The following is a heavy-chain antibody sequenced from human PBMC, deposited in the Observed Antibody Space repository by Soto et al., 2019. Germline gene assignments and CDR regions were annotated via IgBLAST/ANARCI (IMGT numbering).Heavy chain of an antibody. D-gene: IGHD1-26*01. CDR1: GASITYGGYS. CDR3: ARGGGSDSFDY. CDR2: INHLETT. Sequence: SETLSLTCTVSGASITYGGYSWSWIRQTPGKGLEWIGYINHLETTFYNPSFESRLTLSIDRAKNQFSLNLNSKSAADRAVYFCARGGGSDSFDYWGQGILVTVSS. V-gene: IGHV4-30-2*01. J-gene: IGHJ4*02.